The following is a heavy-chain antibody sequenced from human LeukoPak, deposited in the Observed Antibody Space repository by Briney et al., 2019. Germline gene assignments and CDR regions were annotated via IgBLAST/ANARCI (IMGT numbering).Heavy chain of an antibody. J-gene: IGHJ6*02. V-gene: IGHV4-30-2*01. CDR1: GGSISSGGYY. Sequence: SETLSLTCTVSGGSISSGGYYWSWIRQHPGKGLEWIGYIYHSGSTYYNPSLKSRVTISVDRSKNQFSLKLSSVTAADTAVYYCARRSPYYYGMDVWGQGTTVTVSS. CDR3: ARRSPYYYGMDV. D-gene: IGHD1-26*01. CDR2: IYHSGST.